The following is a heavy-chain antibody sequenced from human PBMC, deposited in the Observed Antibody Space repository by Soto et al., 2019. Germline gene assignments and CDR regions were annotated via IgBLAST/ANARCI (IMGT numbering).Heavy chain of an antibody. D-gene: IGHD3-10*01. V-gene: IGHV2-5*01. J-gene: IGHJ6*02. CDR2: IYWNGNE. Sequence: QTTLRATGPTLVKPTQTLPLTCAYSGFSFSTTAVGVGWFRQPPGQALQWLALIYWNGNERYSPSLHGRLTVTTDNSKNQGLRPMTKVDPVATATYYCAHELSGYYYFMDVWGPGTNVTVSS. CDR3: AHELSGYYYFMDV. CDR1: GFSFSTTAVG.